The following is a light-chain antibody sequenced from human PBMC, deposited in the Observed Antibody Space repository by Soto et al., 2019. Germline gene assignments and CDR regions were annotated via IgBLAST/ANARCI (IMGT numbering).Light chain of an antibody. CDR2: EVT. J-gene: IGLJ1*01. Sequence: QSVLTQPASVSGSPGQSITISCSGSSSDFGGYNSFSWYQQHPGKAPKLMIYEVTNRPSGVSNRFSGSKSGSTASPTISGLQTEDEADYYCSSYTTSKTYVFGTGTKVTVL. CDR3: SSYTTSKTYV. V-gene: IGLV2-14*01. CDR1: SSDFGGYNS.